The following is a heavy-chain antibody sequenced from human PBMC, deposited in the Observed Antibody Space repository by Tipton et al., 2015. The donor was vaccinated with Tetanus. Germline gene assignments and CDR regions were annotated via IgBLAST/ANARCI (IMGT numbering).Heavy chain of an antibody. D-gene: IGHD2-8*01. J-gene: IGHJ4*02. CDR3: ARAHCTDGVCNFDF. V-gene: IGHV5-51*01. Sequence: QLVQSGGEVKKPGESLKISCKGSGYIFNNYWIGWVRQKPGKGLEWMGIIYPGDSDTRYSPPFQGQVTIPVDKSTSTAYLQWSSLKSSDTSMFYCARAHCTDGVCNFDFWGQGALVTVAS. CDR1: GYIFNNYW. CDR2: IYPGDSDT.